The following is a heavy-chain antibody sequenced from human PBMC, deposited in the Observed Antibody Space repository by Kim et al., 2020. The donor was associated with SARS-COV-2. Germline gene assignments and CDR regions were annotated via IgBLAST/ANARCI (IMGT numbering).Heavy chain of an antibody. V-gene: IGHV3-30*04. CDR2: ISYDGSNK. J-gene: IGHJ4*01. CDR1: GFTFSSYA. Sequence: GGSLRLSCAASGFTFSSYAMHWVRQAPGKGLEWVAVISYDGSNKYYVDSVKGRFTISRDNSKNTLYLQMNSLRDEDTAVYYCASDKILVQGGALSHHFD. CDR3: ASDKILVQGGALSHHFD. D-gene: IGHD3-16*02.